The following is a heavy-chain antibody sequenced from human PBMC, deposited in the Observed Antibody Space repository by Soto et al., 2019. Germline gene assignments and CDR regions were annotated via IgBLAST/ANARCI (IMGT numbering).Heavy chain of an antibody. CDR2: SSNSGSFT. D-gene: IGHD1-1*01. J-gene: IGHJ4*01. V-gene: IGHV3-11*06. CDR3: VRSGDNYNLLDY. Sequence: SLKISCAASGFTLSDHYISWIRQAPGQGLEWIGYSSNSGSFTRYADSVKGRFSISRDNAKNSLYLQINSLRGDDTAIYYCVRSGDNYNLLDYWGHGTPVTLSS. CDR1: GFTLSDHY.